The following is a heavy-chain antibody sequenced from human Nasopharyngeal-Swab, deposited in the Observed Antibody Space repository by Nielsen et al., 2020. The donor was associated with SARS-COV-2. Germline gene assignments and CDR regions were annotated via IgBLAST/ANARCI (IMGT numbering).Heavy chain of an antibody. CDR2: FDPENVKT. Sequence: ASVKVSCKVSGYTLTELSMHWVRQAPGKGLEWMGGFDPENVKTIYAQKFQGRVSMTEDTSTDTAYMELSSLRSEDTAVYYCATIAVAQVIADDYWGQETLVTVSS. J-gene: IGHJ4*02. CDR3: ATIAVAQVIADDY. CDR1: GYTLTELS. V-gene: IGHV1-24*01. D-gene: IGHD6-19*01.